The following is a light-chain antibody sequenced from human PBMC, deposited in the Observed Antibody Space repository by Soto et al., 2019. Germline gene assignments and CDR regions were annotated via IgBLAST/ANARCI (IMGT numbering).Light chain of an antibody. J-gene: IGLJ1*01. CDR1: SSDVGASNY. V-gene: IGLV2-14*01. CDR3: ASYTISSTPLYV. Sequence: QSALTQPASVSGSPGQSITISCTGTSSDVGASNYVSGYQQYPGMAPKLMIYDVSNRPSGVSNRFSGSKSGNTASLTISGLQAEDEADYYCASYTISSTPLYVFGTGTKLTVL. CDR2: DVS.